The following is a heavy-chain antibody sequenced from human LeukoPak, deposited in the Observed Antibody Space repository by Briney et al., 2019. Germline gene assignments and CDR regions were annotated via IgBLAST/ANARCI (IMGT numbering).Heavy chain of an antibody. J-gene: IGHJ5*02. V-gene: IGHV4-61*01. CDR2: IYYSGST. D-gene: IGHD6-6*01. CDR3: ARKYPDHWFDP. CDR1: GGSVSSGSYY. Sequence: SETLSLTCTVSGGSVSSGSYYWSWIRQPPGKGLEWIGYIYYSGSTNYNPSLKSRVTISVDTSKNQFSLKLSSVTAADTAVYYCARKYPDHWFDPWGQGTLVTVSS.